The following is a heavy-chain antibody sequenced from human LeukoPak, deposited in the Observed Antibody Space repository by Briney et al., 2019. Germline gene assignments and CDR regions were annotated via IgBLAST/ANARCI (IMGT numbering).Heavy chain of an antibody. J-gene: IGHJ5*02. CDR2: ISPNSGGT. Sequence: ASVKVSCKASGYTFTNYYMHWVRQAPGQGLEWMGWISPNSGGTNYAQKFQGRVTMTRDTSISTAYMELSRLRSDDTAVYYCARDYVGDNWFDPWGQGTLVTVSS. D-gene: IGHD3-16*01. V-gene: IGHV1-2*02. CDR1: GYTFTNYY. CDR3: ARDYVGDNWFDP.